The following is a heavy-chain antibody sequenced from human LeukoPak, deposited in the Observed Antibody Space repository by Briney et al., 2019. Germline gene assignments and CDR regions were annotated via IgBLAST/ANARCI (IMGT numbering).Heavy chain of an antibody. CDR3: ARDWAKYSSGAFDP. CDR2: INHSGST. Sequence: SETLSLTCAVYGGSFSGYYWSWIRQPPGKGLEWIGEINHSGSTNYNPSLKSRVTMSVDTSKNQFSLKLSSVTAADTAVYYCARDWAKYSSGAFDPWGQGTLVTVSS. D-gene: IGHD6-19*01. V-gene: IGHV4-34*01. J-gene: IGHJ5*02. CDR1: GGSFSGYY.